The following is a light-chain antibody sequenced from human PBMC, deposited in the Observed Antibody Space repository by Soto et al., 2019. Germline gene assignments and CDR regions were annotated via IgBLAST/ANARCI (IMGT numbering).Light chain of an antibody. CDR3: KQSYSTPIT. J-gene: IGKJ2*01. V-gene: IGKV1-39*01. Sequence: DIQMTQSPSSLSASVGDRVTITCRASQSISSYLNWYQQKPGKAPKLLIYAASSLQSGVASRFSGSGSGTDSTLTISSLQPEDFATYYCKQSYSTPITVGQGTKLEIK. CDR2: AAS. CDR1: QSISSY.